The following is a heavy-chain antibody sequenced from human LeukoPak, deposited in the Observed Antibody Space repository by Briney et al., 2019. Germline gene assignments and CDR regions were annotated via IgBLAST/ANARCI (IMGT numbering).Heavy chain of an antibody. CDR1: GFPFNIYS. CDR2: IWYDGSKK. CDR3: ARMSGSHIDY. Sequence: GGSLRLSCAASGFPFNIYSMNWVRQAPGKGLEWVTVIWYDGSKKYYADSVKGRFTISRDNFKNTLDLQMDSLRAEDTAVYYCARMSGSHIDYWGQGTLVTVSS. D-gene: IGHD1-26*01. V-gene: IGHV3-33*08. J-gene: IGHJ4*02.